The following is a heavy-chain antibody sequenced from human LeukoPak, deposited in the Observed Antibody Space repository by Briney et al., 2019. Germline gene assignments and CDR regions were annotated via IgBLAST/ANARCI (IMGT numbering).Heavy chain of an antibody. CDR2: ISLSGSTT. J-gene: IGHJ4*02. CDR3: ARQIAVSGLFDL. CDR1: GFTFSDYY. Sequence: GGSLRLSCAASGFTFSDYYMSWIRQAPGRGLEWISYISLSGSTTHYADSVKGRFTIPRDNARNSLYLHMNSVRAEDTAVYYCARQIAVSGLFDLWGQGALVTVSS. D-gene: IGHD6-19*01. V-gene: IGHV3-11*01.